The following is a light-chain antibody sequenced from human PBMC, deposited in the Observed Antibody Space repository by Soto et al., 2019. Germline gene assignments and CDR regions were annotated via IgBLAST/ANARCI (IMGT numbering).Light chain of an antibody. Sequence: EVVLTQSPGTLSLSPGERATLSCRASQSVSTSVGWYQQKPGQAPRLLIYDASNRATGIPDRFSGSGSGTDSTLTISRLEPEDLAVYYCQQYDRSPRTFGQGTKVEIK. CDR1: QSVSTS. J-gene: IGKJ1*01. V-gene: IGKV3-20*01. CDR2: DAS. CDR3: QQYDRSPRT.